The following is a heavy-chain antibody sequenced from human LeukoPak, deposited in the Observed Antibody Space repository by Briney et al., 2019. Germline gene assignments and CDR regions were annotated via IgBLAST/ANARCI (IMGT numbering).Heavy chain of an antibody. CDR3: ARSATIPPFTFDY. CDR2: IIPIFGTA. J-gene: IGHJ4*02. Sequence: SVKVSCKASGYTFTGYYMHWVRQAPGQGLEWMGGIIPIFGTANYAQKFQGRVTITADESTSTAYMELSSLRSEDTAVYYCARSATIPPFTFDYWGQGTLVTVSS. CDR1: GYTFTGYY. V-gene: IGHV1-69*13. D-gene: IGHD5-24*01.